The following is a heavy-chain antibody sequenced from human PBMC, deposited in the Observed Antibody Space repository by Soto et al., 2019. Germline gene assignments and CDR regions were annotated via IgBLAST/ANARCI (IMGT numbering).Heavy chain of an antibody. J-gene: IGHJ4*02. Sequence: EVQLLESGGGLVQPGGSLRLSCAASGFTFSSYAMSWVRQAPGKGLEWVSIIGVGGGDRYSPESVKGRFTISRDNSRDTRYLEMNSLRDEDTAVYYCARVRFGELVWGQGTLVTVSS. D-gene: IGHD3-10*01. V-gene: IGHV3-23*01. CDR3: ARVRFGELV. CDR2: IGVGGGDR. CDR1: GFTFSSYA.